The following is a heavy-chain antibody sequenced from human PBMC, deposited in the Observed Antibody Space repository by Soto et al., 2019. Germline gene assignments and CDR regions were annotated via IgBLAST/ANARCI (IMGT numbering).Heavy chain of an antibody. CDR1: GGSVNTAGYS. V-gene: IGHV4-30-2*01. D-gene: IGHD3-22*01. Sequence: SETLSLTCAVSGGSVNTAGYSWSWIRQPPGKGLEWIGYIYHSGSAYYNPSLKSRVTISLDRSNNHFSLKLISVTAADTAVYYCARVPIYYDSCGYYRYGTFDNWGQGTMVTVSS. CDR3: ARVPIYYDSCGYYRYGTFDN. CDR2: IYHSGSA. J-gene: IGHJ3*02.